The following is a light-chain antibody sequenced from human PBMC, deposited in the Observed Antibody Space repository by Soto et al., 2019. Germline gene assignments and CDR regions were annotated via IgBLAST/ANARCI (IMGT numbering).Light chain of an antibody. J-gene: IGLJ3*02. Sequence: QSALTQPPSASGSAGQSVTISCTGTSSDIGGYDHVSWYRQDPGKAPKVMIYEVTKRPSGVPDRFSGSKAGNTASLTVFGLQAEDEANYYCGSFAGPVWVFGGGTKVTVL. CDR1: SSDIGGYDH. CDR2: EVT. CDR3: GSFAGPVWV. V-gene: IGLV2-8*01.